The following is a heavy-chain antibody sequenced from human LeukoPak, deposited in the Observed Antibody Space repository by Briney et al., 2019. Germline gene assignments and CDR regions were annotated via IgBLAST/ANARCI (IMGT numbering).Heavy chain of an antibody. CDR2: IYPGDSDT. Sequence: GASLQISCQGSGYSFTDYWIGWVRQLPGKGLEWMGIIYPGDSDTRYSPSFQGRVTFSVDKSISTAYLQWSSLKASDTAMYYCAAGWYGGPYDYWGQGILVTVSS. CDR3: AAGWYGGPYDY. D-gene: IGHD6-19*01. V-gene: IGHV5-51*01. J-gene: IGHJ4*02. CDR1: GYSFTDYW.